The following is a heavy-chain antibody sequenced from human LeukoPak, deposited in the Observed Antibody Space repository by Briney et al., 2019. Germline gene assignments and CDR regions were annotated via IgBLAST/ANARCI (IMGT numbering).Heavy chain of an antibody. CDR1: GGSFSGYY. D-gene: IGHD3-22*01. CDR2: INHSGST. V-gene: IGHV4-34*01. CDR3: GRHSSSSSYSPFDY. Sequence: SETLSLTCAVYGGSFSGYYWSWIRQPPGKGLEWIGEINHSGSTNYNPSLKSRVTISVDTSKNQFSLKLSSVTAADTAVYYCGRHSSSSSYSPFDYWGQGTLVTVSS. J-gene: IGHJ4*02.